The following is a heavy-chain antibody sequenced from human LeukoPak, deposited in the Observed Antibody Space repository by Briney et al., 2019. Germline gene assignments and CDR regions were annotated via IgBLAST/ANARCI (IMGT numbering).Heavy chain of an antibody. J-gene: IGHJ3*02. CDR2: FTSGGNT. CDR1: GFTFSSYA. D-gene: IGHD3-3*01. CDR3: ARTDRTGALGRFRMRSDAFDI. Sequence: GSLRLSCAASGFTFSSYAMSWVRQAPGKGLEWVSGFTSGGNTHYSDSVKGRFTISRDNSKNTLYLRMNSLRADDTAVYYCARTDRTGALGRFRMRSDAFDIWGQGTVVTVSS. V-gene: IGHV3-23*01.